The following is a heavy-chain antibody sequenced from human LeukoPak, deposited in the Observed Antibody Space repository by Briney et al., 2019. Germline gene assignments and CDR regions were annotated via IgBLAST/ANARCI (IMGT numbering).Heavy chain of an antibody. D-gene: IGHD3-10*01. CDR2: TRNKANSYTT. CDR3: AREFTMVRGVIIYGMDV. J-gene: IGHJ6*02. V-gene: IGHV3-72*01. CDR1: GFTFSDHY. Sequence: GGSLRLSCAASGFTFSDHYMDWVRQAPGKGLEWVGRTRNKANSYTTEYAASVKDRFTISRDDSKNSLYLQMNSLRAEDTAVYYCAREFTMVRGVIIYGMDVWGQGTTVTVSS.